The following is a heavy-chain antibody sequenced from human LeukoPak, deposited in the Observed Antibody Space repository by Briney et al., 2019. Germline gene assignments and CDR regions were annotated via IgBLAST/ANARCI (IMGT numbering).Heavy chain of an antibody. Sequence: GGSLRLSCAASGFTFSSYEMNWVRQAPGKGLEWVSYISSRGTTIYYADSVKGRFIISRDNAKNTLYLQMNSLRAEDTAVYYCAKDRAITMIVVVPAHFDYWGQGTLVTVSS. D-gene: IGHD3-22*01. CDR1: GFTFSSYE. CDR2: ISSRGTTI. V-gene: IGHV3-48*03. CDR3: AKDRAITMIVVVPAHFDY. J-gene: IGHJ4*02.